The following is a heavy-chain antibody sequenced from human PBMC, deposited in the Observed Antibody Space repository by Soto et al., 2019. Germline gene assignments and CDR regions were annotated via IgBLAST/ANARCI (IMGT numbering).Heavy chain of an antibody. J-gene: IGHJ6*02. Sequence: PGESLKISCKGSGYSFTSYWIGWVRQMPGKGLEWMGIIYPGDSDTRYSPSFQGQVTISADKSISTAYLQWSSLKASDTAMYYCATSSEEDTATYYYYYGMDVWGQGTTVTVPS. CDR3: ATSSEEDTATYYYYYGMDV. CDR1: GYSFTSYW. D-gene: IGHD5-18*01. CDR2: IYPGDSDT. V-gene: IGHV5-51*01.